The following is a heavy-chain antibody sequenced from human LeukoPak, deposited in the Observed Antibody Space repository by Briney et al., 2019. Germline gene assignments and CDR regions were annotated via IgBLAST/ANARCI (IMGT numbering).Heavy chain of an antibody. Sequence: GGSLRLSCAASGFTFSSYSMNWVRQAPGKGLEWVSYISSSSSTIYYAESLKGRFTISRDNAKNSLYLQMNSLRDEDTAVYYCARTVAGYFDYWGQGTLVTVSS. J-gene: IGHJ4*02. CDR2: ISSSSSTI. D-gene: IGHD6-19*01. V-gene: IGHV3-48*02. CDR3: ARTVAGYFDY. CDR1: GFTFSSYS.